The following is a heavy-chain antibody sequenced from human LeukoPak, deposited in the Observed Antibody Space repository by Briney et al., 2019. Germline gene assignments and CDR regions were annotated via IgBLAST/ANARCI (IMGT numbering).Heavy chain of an antibody. CDR1: GGSFSGYY. CDR2: INHSGST. V-gene: IGHV4-34*01. D-gene: IGHD3-10*01. CDR3: ARGRKDYYGSGSYYSSDY. J-gene: IGHJ4*02. Sequence: SETLSLTCAVYGGSFSGYYWSWIRQPPGKGLEWIGEINHSGSTNYNPSLKSRVTISVDTSKNRFSLKLSSVTAADTAVYYCARGRKDYYGSGSYYSSDYWGQGTLVTVSS.